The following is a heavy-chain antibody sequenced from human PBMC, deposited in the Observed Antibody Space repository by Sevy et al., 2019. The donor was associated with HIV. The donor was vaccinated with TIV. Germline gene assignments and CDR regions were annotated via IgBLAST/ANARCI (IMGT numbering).Heavy chain of an antibody. J-gene: IGHJ4*02. CDR1: GFTSGNYA. D-gene: IGHD1-1*01. CDR3: ATTLTTGGYFDY. V-gene: IGHV3-23*01. Sequence: GGSLRLSCAASGFTSGNYAMRWVRQAPGEGLEWVSSVGSSGADTFYADSVKGRFTITRDNSTNTLYLQMNSLRVEDTDVYYCATTLTTGGYFDYWGQGTLVTVSS. CDR2: VGSSGADT.